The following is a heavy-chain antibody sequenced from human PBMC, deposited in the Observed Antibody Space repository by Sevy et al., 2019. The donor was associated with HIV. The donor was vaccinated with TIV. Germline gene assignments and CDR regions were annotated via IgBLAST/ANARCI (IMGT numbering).Heavy chain of an antibody. D-gene: IGHD4-4*01. Sequence: GGALRLSCAASGFTFNFHGMHWVHQAPGKGLEWVAFIWHDGSNKYMADSVKGRFTISRDNSKNTLFLQINSLTVEDTAVYYCARETDNSARWLDPWGQGTLVTVSS. CDR2: IWHDGSNK. J-gene: IGHJ5*02. CDR3: ARETDNSARWLDP. V-gene: IGHV3-30*02. CDR1: GFTFNFHG.